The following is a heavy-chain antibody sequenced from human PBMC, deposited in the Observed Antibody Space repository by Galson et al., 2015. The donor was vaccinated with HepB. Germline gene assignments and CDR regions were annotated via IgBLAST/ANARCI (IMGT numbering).Heavy chain of an antibody. V-gene: IGHV1-18*01. CDR1: GYTFTSYG. J-gene: IGHJ4*02. Sequence: SVKVSCKASGYTFTSYGISWVRQAPGQGLEWMGWISAYNGNTNYAQKLQGRVTMTTDTSTSTAYMELRSLRSDDTAVYYCARDFTSRYISSGYEIDYWGQGTLVTVSS. D-gene: IGHD3-3*01. CDR3: ARDFTSRYISSGYEIDY. CDR2: ISAYNGNT.